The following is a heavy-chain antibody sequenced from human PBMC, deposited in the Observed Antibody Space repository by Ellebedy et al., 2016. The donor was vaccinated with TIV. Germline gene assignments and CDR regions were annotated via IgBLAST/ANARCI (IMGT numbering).Heavy chain of an antibody. D-gene: IGHD2-2*01. CDR1: GFTFSSYA. J-gene: IGHJ4*02. CDR2: IRSKTDGGTT. CDR3: TWDCSSTSCYSDY. V-gene: IGHV3-15*01. Sequence: GGSLRLSXAASGFTFSSYAMSWVRQAPGKGLEWVGHIRSKTDGGTTDYAAPVKGRFTISRDDSKSIAYLQMNSLKTEDTAVYYCTWDCSSTSCYSDYWGQGTLVTVSS.